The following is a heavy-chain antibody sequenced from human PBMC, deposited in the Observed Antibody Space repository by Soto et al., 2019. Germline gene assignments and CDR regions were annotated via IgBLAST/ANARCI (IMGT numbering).Heavy chain of an antibody. CDR1: GFTFSAFP. V-gene: IGHV3-73*02. CDR2: VRSRVRGHAT. Sequence: EMQLMESGGGLVRPGGSLQLSCRASGFTFSAFPIHWVRQPSGKGLEWVGRVRSRVRGHATAYAASVTGRFTISRDDSQNKAYLNMSSLNIEDTAAYYCARQCSEGYMKNIWFDTWGPVPLVTVSS. J-gene: IGHJ5*02. D-gene: IGHD5-12*01. CDR3: ARQCSEGYMKNIWFDT.